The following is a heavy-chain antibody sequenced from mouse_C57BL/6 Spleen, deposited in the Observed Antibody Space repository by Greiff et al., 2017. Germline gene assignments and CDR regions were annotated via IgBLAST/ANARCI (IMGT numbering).Heavy chain of an antibody. V-gene: IGHV1-15*01. Sequence: QVQLQQSGAELVRPGASVTLSCKASGYTFTDYEMHWVKQTPVHGLEWIGAIDPETGGTAYNQKFKGKAILTADKSSSTAYMELRSLTSEDSAVYYCTRVQLRLLNYDYWGQGTTRTVSS. CDR2: IDPETGGT. J-gene: IGHJ2*01. D-gene: IGHD3-2*02. CDR3: TRVQLRLLNYDY. CDR1: GYTFTDYE.